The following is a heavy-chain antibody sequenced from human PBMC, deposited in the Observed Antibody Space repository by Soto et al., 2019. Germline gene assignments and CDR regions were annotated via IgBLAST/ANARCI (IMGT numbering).Heavy chain of an antibody. D-gene: IGHD6-13*01. V-gene: IGHV4-59*08. CDR2: IYYSGST. J-gene: IGHJ4*02. Sequence: SETLSLTCTVSGGSISSYYWSWIRQPPGKGLEWIGYIYYSGSTNYNPSLKSRVTISVDTSKNQFSLKLSSVTAADTAVYYCASQPPRQAGDWGRGPLVTVSS. CDR3: ASQPPRQAGD. CDR1: GGSISSYY.